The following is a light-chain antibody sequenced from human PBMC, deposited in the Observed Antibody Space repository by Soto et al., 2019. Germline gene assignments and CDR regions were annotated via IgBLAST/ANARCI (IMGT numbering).Light chain of an antibody. CDR3: SSYAGSNDRWV. CDR1: SSDIGAYNY. V-gene: IGLV2-8*01. CDR2: EVS. Sequence: QSALTQPPSASGSPGQSVTISCTGTSSDIGAYNYVSWYQQHPGKAPKLMIHEVSKRPSGGPDRFSGSKSGNTASLTVSGLQAEDEADYYCSSYAGSNDRWVFGGGTQLTVL. J-gene: IGLJ3*02.